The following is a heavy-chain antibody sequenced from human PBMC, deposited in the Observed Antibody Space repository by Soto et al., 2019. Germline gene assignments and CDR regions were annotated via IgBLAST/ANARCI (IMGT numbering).Heavy chain of an antibody. D-gene: IGHD3-10*01. Sequence: SVKVSCKASGGTFSSYAISWVRQAPGQGLEWMGGIIPIFGTANYAQKFQGRVTITADESTSTAYMELSSLRSEDTAVYYCPKTPIMVRGVIINWFDPWGQGTLVTVSS. V-gene: IGHV1-69*13. CDR2: IIPIFGTA. J-gene: IGHJ5*02. CDR3: PKTPIMVRGVIINWFDP. CDR1: GGTFSSYA.